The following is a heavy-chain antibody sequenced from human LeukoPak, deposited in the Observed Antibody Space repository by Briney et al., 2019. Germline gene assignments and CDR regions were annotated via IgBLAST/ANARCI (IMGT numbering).Heavy chain of an antibody. CDR2: INGGGGST. Sequence: GGTLRLSCAASAFTFSSYAMSWVRQAPGKGLEWVSAINGGGGSTYYADSGKGRFTIARANSTNTLYLKMKRPKATDLSEYYGAVEDYCYYYMDVWGKGTTVTVSS. CDR3: AVEDYCYYYMDV. V-gene: IGHV3-23*01. CDR1: AFTFSSYA. J-gene: IGHJ6*03.